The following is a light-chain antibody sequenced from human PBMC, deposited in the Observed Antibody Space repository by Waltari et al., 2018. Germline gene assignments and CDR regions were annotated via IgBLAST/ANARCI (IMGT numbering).Light chain of an antibody. Sequence: DIVMTQSPDSLAVSLGERATINCKHSQSVLYSSNNKNYLAWYQQKPGQPPKLLIYWASIRESGVPDRFSGSGSGTDFTLTISSLQAEDVAVYYCQQYYSTPYTFGQGTKLEIK. CDR1: QSVLYSSNNKNY. CDR2: WAS. CDR3: QQYYSTPYT. V-gene: IGKV4-1*01. J-gene: IGKJ2*01.